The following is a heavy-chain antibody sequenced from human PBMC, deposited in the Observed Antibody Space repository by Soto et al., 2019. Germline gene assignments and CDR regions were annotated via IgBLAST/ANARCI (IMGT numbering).Heavy chain of an antibody. V-gene: IGHV3-21*01. J-gene: IGHJ6*02. CDR1: GFTFSSYS. CDR3: ARVDKASYYYDGMDV. Sequence: GGSLRLSCAASGFTFSSYSMNWVRQAPGKGLEWVSSISSSSSYIYYADSVKGRFTISRDNAKNSLYLQMNSLRAEDTAVYYCARVDKASYYYDGMDVWGQGTTVTVSS. CDR2: ISSSSSYI.